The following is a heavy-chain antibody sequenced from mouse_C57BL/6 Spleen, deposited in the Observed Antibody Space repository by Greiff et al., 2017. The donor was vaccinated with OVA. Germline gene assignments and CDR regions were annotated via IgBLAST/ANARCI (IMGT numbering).Heavy chain of an antibody. CDR1: GYTFTSYD. V-gene: IGHV1-85*01. CDR2: IYPRDGST. D-gene: IGHD1-1*01. J-gene: IGHJ3*01. Sequence: VMLVESGPELVKPGASVTLSCKASGYTFTSYDINWVKQRPGQGLEWIGWIYPRDGSTKYNEKFKGTATLTVDPSSSTAYMELHSLTSEDSAVYYCARHDPGSSTWFAYWGQGTLVTVSA. CDR3: ARHDPGSSTWFAY.